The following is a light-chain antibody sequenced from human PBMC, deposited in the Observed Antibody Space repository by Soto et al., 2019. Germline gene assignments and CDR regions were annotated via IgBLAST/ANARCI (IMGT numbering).Light chain of an antibody. J-gene: IGKJ5*01. Sequence: SPGTLSLSPGERATLSCRASQSVSSSYLAWYQQKPGQAPRLLIYGASSRATGIPDRFSGSGSGTDFTLTISRLEPEDFAVYYCQHYGSLPMGTFGQGTRLEIK. CDR1: QSVSSSY. V-gene: IGKV3-20*01. CDR3: QHYGSLPMGT. CDR2: GAS.